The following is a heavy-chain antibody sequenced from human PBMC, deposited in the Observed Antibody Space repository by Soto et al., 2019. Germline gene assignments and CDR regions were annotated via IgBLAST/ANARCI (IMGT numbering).Heavy chain of an antibody. CDR3: ASQTITSLDYYYGMDV. CDR1: GYSISSGYY. CDR2: IYHSGST. V-gene: IGHV4-38-2*01. J-gene: IGHJ6*02. Sequence: SETLSLTCAVSGYSISSGYYWGWIRQPPGKGLEWIGSIYHSGSTYYNPSLKSRVTISVDTSKNQFSLKLSSVTAADTAVYYCASQTITSLDYYYGMDVWGQGTTVTV. D-gene: IGHD1-20*01.